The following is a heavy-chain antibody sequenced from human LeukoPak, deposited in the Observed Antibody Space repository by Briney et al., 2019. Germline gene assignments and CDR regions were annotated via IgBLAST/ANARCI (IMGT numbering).Heavy chain of an antibody. D-gene: IGHD3-22*01. CDR3: ATTLPNSSGYYGWSFDL. V-gene: IGHV1-24*01. Sequence: ASVKVSCKVSGYTLTELSMHWVRQAPGKGLEWMGGFDPEDGETIYAQKFQGRVTMTDDTSTDTAYMELSSLRSEDTAVYYCATTLPNSSGYYGWSFDLWGRGTLVTVSS. CDR2: FDPEDGET. CDR1: GYTLTELS. J-gene: IGHJ2*01.